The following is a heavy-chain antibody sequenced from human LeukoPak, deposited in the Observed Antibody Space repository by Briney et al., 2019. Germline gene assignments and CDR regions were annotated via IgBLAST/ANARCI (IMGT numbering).Heavy chain of an antibody. J-gene: IGHJ4*02. CDR1: GYIFSNYY. V-gene: IGHV1-46*01. D-gene: IGHD1-26*01. CDR3: ARDHVPAYVGIDY. Sequence: ASVKVSCKASGYIFSNYYIHWVRQAPGQGFEWMGIINPSAASTTYAQEFQGRVTMTRDTSTSTVYMELSSLRSEDTAVYYCARDHVPAYVGIDYWGQGTLVTVSS. CDR2: INPSAAST.